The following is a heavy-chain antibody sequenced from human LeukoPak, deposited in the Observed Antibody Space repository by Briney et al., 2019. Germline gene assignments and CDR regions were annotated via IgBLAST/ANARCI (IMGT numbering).Heavy chain of an antibody. CDR3: ARGRLDRYYFDY. CDR1: GGSFSGYY. J-gene: IGHJ4*02. CDR2: INHSGST. Sequence: SETLSLTCAVHGGSFSGYYWSWIRQPPGKGLEWIGEINHSGSTNYNPSLKSRVTISVDTSKNQFSLKLSSVTAADTAVYYCARGRLDRYYFDYWGQGTLVTVSS. V-gene: IGHV4-34*01. D-gene: IGHD3/OR15-3a*01.